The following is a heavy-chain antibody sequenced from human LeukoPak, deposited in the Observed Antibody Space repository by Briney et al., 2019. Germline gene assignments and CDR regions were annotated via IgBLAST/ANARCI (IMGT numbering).Heavy chain of an antibody. CDR3: ARDLFVVPPGPPGGAFDI. J-gene: IGHJ3*02. Sequence: GGSLRLSCAASGFTFSRSWMHWVRQVPGKGLVWVSCIIGDGSLIHYADSVKGRFTVSRDNAKNTLYLQMNSLRAENTAVYYCARDLFVVPPGPPGGAFDIWGQGTMVTVSS. CDR1: GFTFSRSW. D-gene: IGHD2-2*01. V-gene: IGHV3-74*01. CDR2: IIGDGSLI.